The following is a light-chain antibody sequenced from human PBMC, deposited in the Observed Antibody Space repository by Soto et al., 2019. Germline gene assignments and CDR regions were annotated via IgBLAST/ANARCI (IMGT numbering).Light chain of an antibody. J-gene: IGKJ1*01. V-gene: IGKV3-15*01. CDR2: GAS. CDR1: QSVRSN. Sequence: EIVMTQSPATLSVSPGERATLSCRASQSVRSNLAWYQQKPGQAPRLLIYGASTRATGIPARFSGSGSGTEFTLTIRSLQSEDFAVYYCQQYNNWPPWTFGQGTKVDI. CDR3: QQYNNWPPWT.